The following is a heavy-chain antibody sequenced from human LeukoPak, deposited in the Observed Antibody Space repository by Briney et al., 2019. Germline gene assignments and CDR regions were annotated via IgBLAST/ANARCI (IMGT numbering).Heavy chain of an antibody. D-gene: IGHD1-14*01. J-gene: IGHJ2*01. Sequence: EPGRCLRLAWAAAGVTFSTDWMSWVRQPPGKWREWVAYIKQDGSEKYYVDSVKGRFTISRDNAKNSLYLLMSGLRAEDTAVYYCAREPSNRDWYFDLWGRGTLVTVSS. CDR3: AREPSNRDWYFDL. V-gene: IGHV3-7*01. CDR1: GVTFSTDW. CDR2: IKQDGSEK.